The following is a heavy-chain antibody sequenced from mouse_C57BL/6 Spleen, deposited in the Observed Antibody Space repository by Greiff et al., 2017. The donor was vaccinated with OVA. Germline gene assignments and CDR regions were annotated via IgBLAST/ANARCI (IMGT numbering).Heavy chain of an antibody. V-gene: IGHV3-1*01. Sequence: VQLKESGPGLVKPSQSLSLTCTVTGYSITSGYDWHWIRHFPGNKLEWMGYISYSGSTNYNPSLKSRISITHDTSKNHFFLKLNSVTTEDTATYYCARASYYYAMDYWGQGTSVTVSS. J-gene: IGHJ4*01. CDR3: ARASYYYAMDY. CDR2: ISYSGST. CDR1: GYSITSGYD.